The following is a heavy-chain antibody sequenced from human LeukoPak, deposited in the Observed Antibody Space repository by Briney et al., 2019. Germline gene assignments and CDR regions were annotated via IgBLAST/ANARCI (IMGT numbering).Heavy chain of an antibody. CDR2: ISGSGGST. CDR3: AKDQDRAYCDGDCSSEGY. CDR1: GFTFSSYA. V-gene: IGHV3-23*01. Sequence: GGSLRLSCAASGFTFSSYAMSWVRQAPGKGLEWVSAISGSGGSTYYADSVKGRFTISRDNSKNTLYLQMNSLRAEDTAVYYCAKDQDRAYCDGDCSSEGYWGQGTLVTVSS. J-gene: IGHJ4*02. D-gene: IGHD2-21*02.